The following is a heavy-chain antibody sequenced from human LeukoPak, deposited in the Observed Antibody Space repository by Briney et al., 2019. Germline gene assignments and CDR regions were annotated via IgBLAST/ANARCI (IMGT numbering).Heavy chain of an antibody. CDR2: ISSSSSTI. CDR1: GFTFSSYS. V-gene: IGHV3-48*04. Sequence: VGSLRLSCSASGFTFSSYSMKWVRQSPGKGLEWVSYISSSSSTIYCADCVKGRFTISRANDKTSLYLQMNSLRAEDTAVYYCARDQPITFGGVMDYWGEGTLVTVSS. J-gene: IGHJ4*02. CDR3: ARDQPITFGGVMDY. D-gene: IGHD3-16*01.